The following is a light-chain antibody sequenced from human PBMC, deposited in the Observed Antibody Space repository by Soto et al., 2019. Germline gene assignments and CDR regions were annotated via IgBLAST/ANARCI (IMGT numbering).Light chain of an antibody. CDR1: KLGDKY. CDR3: QSCDSSTVQV. J-gene: IGLJ2*01. CDR2: QDN. Sequence: SYELTQPPSVSVSPGQTASITCSGDKLGDKYACWYQQKTGQSPVLVIYQDNKRPSGIPERFSGSNSGNTATLTISGTQAMDEADYYCQSCDSSTVQVFGGGTQLTVL. V-gene: IGLV3-1*01.